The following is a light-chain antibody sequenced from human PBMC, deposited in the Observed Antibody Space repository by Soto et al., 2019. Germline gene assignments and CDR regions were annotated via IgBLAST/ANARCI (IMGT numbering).Light chain of an antibody. J-gene: IGKJ2*01. CDR2: DAS. V-gene: IGKV1-33*01. Sequence: DIQMTQSPSSLSASVGDRVTITCQASQDISNYLNWYQQKPGKAPKLLIYDASNLETGYPARFSGSGSGTDFTFPISSLQPEDIATYYCQPYDNLPPYTFGQGTTLEIK. CDR1: QDISNY. CDR3: QPYDNLPPYT.